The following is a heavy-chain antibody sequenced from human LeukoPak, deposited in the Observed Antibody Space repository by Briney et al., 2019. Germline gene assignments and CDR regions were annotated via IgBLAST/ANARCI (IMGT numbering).Heavy chain of an antibody. D-gene: IGHD6-13*01. V-gene: IGHV4-34*01. CDR2: INHSGST. Sequence: SETLSLTCAVYGGSFSGYYWSWIRQPPGKGLEWIGEINHSGSTNYNPSLKSRVTISVDTSKNQFSLKLSPVTAADTAVYYCARWPAAAGTDYWGQETLATVSS. CDR1: GGSFSGYY. CDR3: ARWPAAAGTDY. J-gene: IGHJ4*02.